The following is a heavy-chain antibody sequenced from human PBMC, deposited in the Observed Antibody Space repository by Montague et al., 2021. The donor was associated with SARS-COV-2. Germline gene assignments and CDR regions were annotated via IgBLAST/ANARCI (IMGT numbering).Heavy chain of an antibody. V-gene: IGHV4-34*01. J-gene: IGHJ5*02. CDR1: GGSFSGYY. D-gene: IGHD3-22*01. CDR2: INHSGST. Sequence: SETLSLTCDVYGGSFSGYYWSWIRQPPGKGLEWIGKINHSGSTNYNPSLKSRVTISVDTSKNQFSLKLSSVTAADTAVYYCARGPRITMIVVVITDIWFDPWGQGTLVTVSS. CDR3: ARGPRITMIVVVITDIWFDP.